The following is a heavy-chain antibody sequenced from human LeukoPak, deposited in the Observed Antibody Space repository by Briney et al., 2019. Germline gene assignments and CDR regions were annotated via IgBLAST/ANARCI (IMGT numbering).Heavy chain of an antibody. J-gene: IGHJ4*02. CDR2: ISYDGSNK. V-gene: IGHV3-30*18. CDR1: GFTFSSYG. CDR3: AKNGGEWLLAGSSFDY. Sequence: GRSLGLSCAASGFTFSSYGMHWVRQAPGKGLEWVAVISYDGSNKYYADSVKGRFTISRDNSKNTLYLQMNSLRAEDTAVYYCAKNGGEWLLAGSSFDYWGQGTLVTVSS. D-gene: IGHD3-3*01.